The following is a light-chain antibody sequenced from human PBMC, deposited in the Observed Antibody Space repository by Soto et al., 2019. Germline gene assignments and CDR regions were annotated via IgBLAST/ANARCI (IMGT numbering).Light chain of an antibody. CDR1: QAIDSW. CDR2: TGS. Sequence: DIQMTQSPSSVSASVGDRVTITCRASQAIDSWLAWYQQKPGEAPKLLIFTGSLLHSGVPPRFSGSGSGTDFTLTISSLQPEDFATYYCQQLNGYPRTFGQGTKVDIK. CDR3: QQLNGYPRT. V-gene: IGKV1-12*01. J-gene: IGKJ1*01.